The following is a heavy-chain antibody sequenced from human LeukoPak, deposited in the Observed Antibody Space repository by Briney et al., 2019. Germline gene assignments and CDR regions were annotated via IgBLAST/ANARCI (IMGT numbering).Heavy chain of an antibody. CDR1: GFFVSDHY. V-gene: IGHV3-66*01. J-gene: IGHJ6*02. Sequence: GGSLRLSCAVSGFFVSDHYMAWARQAPGKGLEWVSVVNSGGSTSYADSVKGRFTISRDNSKNTLFLQMNSLIAEDTALYYCTRTYGDYDYYYGLDVWGQGTTVTVSS. CDR3: TRTYGDYDYYYGLDV. CDR2: VNSGGST. D-gene: IGHD4-17*01.